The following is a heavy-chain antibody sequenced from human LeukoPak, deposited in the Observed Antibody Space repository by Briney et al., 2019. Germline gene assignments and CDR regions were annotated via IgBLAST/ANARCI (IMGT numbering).Heavy chain of an antibody. V-gene: IGHV3-30*18. CDR3: AKTGYSSGWPALYYFDY. J-gene: IGHJ4*02. D-gene: IGHD6-19*01. Sequence: PWGSLRLSCAASGFTFSSYGMNWVRQAPGKGLEWVAVISYDGSNKYYADSVKGRFTISRDNSKNTLYLQMNSLRAEDTAVYYCAKTGYSSGWPALYYFDYWGQGTLVTVSS. CDR1: GFTFSSYG. CDR2: ISYDGSNK.